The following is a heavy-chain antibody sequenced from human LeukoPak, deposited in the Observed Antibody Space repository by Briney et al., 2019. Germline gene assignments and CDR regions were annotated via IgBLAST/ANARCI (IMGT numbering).Heavy chain of an antibody. CDR2: ISYDGSNK. V-gene: IGHV3-30-3*01. CDR1: GFTFSSYA. D-gene: IGHD1-26*01. J-gene: IGHJ4*02. Sequence: GGSLRLSCAASGFTFSSYAMHWVRQAPGKGLEWVAVISYDGSNKYYADSVKGRFTISRDNSKNTLYLQMNSLRAEDTAVYYCARHDGWELPAFVFDYWGQGTLVTVSS. CDR3: ARHDGWELPAFVFDY.